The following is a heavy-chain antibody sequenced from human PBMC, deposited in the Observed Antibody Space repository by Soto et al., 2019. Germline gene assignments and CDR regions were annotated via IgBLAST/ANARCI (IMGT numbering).Heavy chain of an antibody. J-gene: IGHJ4*02. V-gene: IGHV3-30-3*01. CDR1: EFTFSSYA. CDR3: ARDRARYCSGGSCYSGFDY. D-gene: IGHD2-15*01. CDR2: MSYDGNNK. Sequence: QVQLVESGGGVVQPGRSLRLSCAASEFTFSSYAMHWVRQAPGKGLEWVTLMSYDGNNKYYADSVKGRFTISRDNSKNTLYLQMNSLRAEDTAMYYCARDRARYCSGGSCYSGFDYWGQGTLVTVSS.